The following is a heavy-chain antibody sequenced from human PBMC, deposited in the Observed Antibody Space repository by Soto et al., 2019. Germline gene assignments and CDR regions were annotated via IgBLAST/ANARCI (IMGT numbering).Heavy chain of an antibody. Sequence: EVQLVESGGGLVQPGGSLRLSCAASGFTFSNFWMTWVRQPPGKGLEWVANIRYDGSERYHVDSVKGRFTISRDNAKNSLYLPMTSSRVGDTAMYYCARGHYGDGLGWGQGTLVTVSS. V-gene: IGHV3-7*05. CDR1: GFTFSNFW. CDR3: ARGHYGDGLG. J-gene: IGHJ4*02. D-gene: IGHD4-17*01. CDR2: IRYDGSER.